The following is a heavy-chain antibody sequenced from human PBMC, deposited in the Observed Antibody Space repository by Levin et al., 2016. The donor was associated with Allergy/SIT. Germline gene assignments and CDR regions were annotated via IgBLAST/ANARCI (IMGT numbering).Heavy chain of an antibody. CDR1: GFTFSSYA. V-gene: IGHV3-23*01. CDR3: AKSPTVTRGDS. D-gene: IGHD4-17*01. J-gene: IGHJ4*02. Sequence: GESLKISCAASGFTFSSYAMSWVRQAPGKGLEWVSSISSSSSSTYYADSAKGRFTISRDNSKNTLYLQMNSLRAEDTAVYYCAKSPTVTRGDSWGQGTLVTVSS. CDR2: ISSSSSST.